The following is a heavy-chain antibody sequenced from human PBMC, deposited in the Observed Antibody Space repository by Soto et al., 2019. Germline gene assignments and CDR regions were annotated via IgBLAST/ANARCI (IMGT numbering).Heavy chain of an antibody. CDR3: ARGTRALITSFFAY. Sequence: ASATMSLTCSVSGDNISNYYWSWIRQTPGRGLEWIGCVHESGSTDYNPSLRGRVIISLHTSKSQFSLSLRSATAADTATYYCARGTRALITSFFAYWGQGIPVTSPQ. CDR1: GDNISNYY. D-gene: IGHD1-20*01. CDR2: VHESGST. J-gene: IGHJ4*02. V-gene: IGHV4-59*03.